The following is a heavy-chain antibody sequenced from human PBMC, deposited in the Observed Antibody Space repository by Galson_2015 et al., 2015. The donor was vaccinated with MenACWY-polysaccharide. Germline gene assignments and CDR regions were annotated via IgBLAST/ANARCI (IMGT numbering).Heavy chain of an antibody. J-gene: IGHJ4*02. CDR3: ARESHHDSSGYPDY. CDR1: GFVFSRSW. V-gene: IGHV3-74*01. Sequence: SLRLSCAGSGFVFSRSWMHWVRQAPGKGLVWVSRINIDGSVTNYADSVKGRFTISRDNAKNTLYLQMNSLRAEDTALYYCARESHHDSSGYPDYWGQGTLVTVSS. CDR2: INIDGSVT. D-gene: IGHD3-22*01.